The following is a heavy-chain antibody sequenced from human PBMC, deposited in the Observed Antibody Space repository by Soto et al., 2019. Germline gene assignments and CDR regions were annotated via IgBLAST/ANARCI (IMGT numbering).Heavy chain of an antibody. V-gene: IGHV1-3*01. CDR2: INAGNGNT. D-gene: IGHD3-3*01. CDR1: GYTFTSYA. CDR3: ARATLVGGKYDFWSGPTNFDY. J-gene: IGHJ4*02. Sequence: GASVKVSCKASGYTFTSYAMHWVRQAPGQRLEWMGWINAGNGNTKYSQKFQGRVTITRDTSASTAYMELSSLRSEDTAVYYCARATLVGGKYDFWSGPTNFDYWGQGTLVTVSS.